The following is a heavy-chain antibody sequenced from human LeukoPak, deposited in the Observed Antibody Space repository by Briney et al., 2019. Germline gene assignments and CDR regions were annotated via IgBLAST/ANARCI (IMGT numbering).Heavy chain of an antibody. CDR2: INSDGSST. V-gene: IGHV3-74*01. D-gene: IGHD3-16*01. CDR3: ARVVPYHETSEAFDI. CDR1: GFTLSTYW. Sequence: GGSLRLSCAASGFTLSTYWMHWVRQAPGKGLVWVSRINSDGSSTNYADSVKGRFTISRDNAKNTLYLQMDSLRAEDTAVYFCARVVPYHETSEAFDIWGQGTVVTVSS. J-gene: IGHJ3*02.